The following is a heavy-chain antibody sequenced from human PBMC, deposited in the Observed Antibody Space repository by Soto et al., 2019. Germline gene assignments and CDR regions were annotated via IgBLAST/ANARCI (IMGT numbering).Heavy chain of an antibody. CDR1: GGSISSGGYS. CDR2: IYYSGST. V-gene: IGHV4-61*08. J-gene: IGHJ4*02. Sequence: SETLSLTCAVSGGSISSGGYSWSWIRQPPGKGLEWIGYIYYSGSTNYNPSLKSRVTISVDTSKNQFSLKLSSVTAADTAVYYCARGDYGDYLDKIYYFDYWGQGTLVTVSS. CDR3: ARGDYGDYLDKIYYFDY. D-gene: IGHD4-17*01.